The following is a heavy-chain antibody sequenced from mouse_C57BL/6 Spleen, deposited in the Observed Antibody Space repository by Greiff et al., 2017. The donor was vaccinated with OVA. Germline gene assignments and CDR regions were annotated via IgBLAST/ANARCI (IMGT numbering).Heavy chain of an antibody. V-gene: IGHV1-80*01. J-gene: IGHJ3*01. CDR1: GYAFSSYW. CDR3: ARSLYDYGFAY. CDR2: IYPGDGDT. Sequence: LVESGAELVKPGASVKISCKASGYAFSSYWMNWVKQRPGKGLEWIGQIYPGDGDTNYNGKFKGKATLTADKSSSTAYMQLSSLTSEDSAVYFCARSLYDYGFAYWGQGTLVTVSA. D-gene: IGHD2-4*01.